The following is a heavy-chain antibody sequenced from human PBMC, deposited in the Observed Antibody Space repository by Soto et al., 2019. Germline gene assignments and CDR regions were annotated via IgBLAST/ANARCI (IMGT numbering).Heavy chain of an antibody. CDR2: IIPIFGTA. J-gene: IGHJ3*02. Sequence: SVKVSCKASGGTFSSYAISWVRQAPGQGREWMGGIIPIFGTANYAQKFQGRVTITADESTSTAYMELSSLRSEDTAVYYCARDPGHYYDSSGYYYTDAFDIWG. V-gene: IGHV1-69*13. CDR3: ARDPGHYYDSSGYYYTDAFDI. CDR1: GGTFSSYA. D-gene: IGHD3-22*01.